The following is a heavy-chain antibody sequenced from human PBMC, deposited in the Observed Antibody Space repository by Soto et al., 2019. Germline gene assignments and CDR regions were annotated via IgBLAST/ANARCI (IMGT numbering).Heavy chain of an antibody. J-gene: IGHJ5*02. CDR2: MNPKSGNT. D-gene: IGHD3-16*01. CDR3: VGELRGCDP. Sequence: QVQLVQSGAEVKKPGASVKVSGKASGYTFTSYDSNWVRQATGQGLEWMGWMNPKSGNTSYAQTFQGRVTMTSNTYISTAYMELSSLRSADMPGYYCVGELRGCDPWRQGTLVTVSS. CDR1: GYTFTSYD. V-gene: IGHV1-8*01.